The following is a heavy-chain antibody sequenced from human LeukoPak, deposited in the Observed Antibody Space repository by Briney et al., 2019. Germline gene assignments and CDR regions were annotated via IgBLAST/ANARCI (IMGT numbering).Heavy chain of an antibody. V-gene: IGHV1-8*03. CDR3: ARGRRIAARYCYYYMDV. J-gene: IGHJ6*03. CDR1: GYTFTSYD. Sequence: ASVKVSCKASGYTFTSYDINWVRQATGQGLEWMGWMNPNSGNTGYAQKFQGRVTITRNTSISTAYMELSSLRSEDTAVYYCARGRRIAARYCYYYMDVWGKGTTVTVSS. D-gene: IGHD6-6*01. CDR2: MNPNSGNT.